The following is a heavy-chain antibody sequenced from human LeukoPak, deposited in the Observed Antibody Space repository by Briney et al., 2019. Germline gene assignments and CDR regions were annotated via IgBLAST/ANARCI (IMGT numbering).Heavy chain of an antibody. Sequence: PSETLSLTCTVSGGSISSSSYYWGWIRQPPGKGLEWIGSIYYSGSTYYNPSLKSRVTISVDTSKNQFSLKLSSVTAADTAVYYCARNYYGSGSYYRYYYYMDVWGKGTTVTISS. CDR1: GGSISSSSYY. V-gene: IGHV4-39*01. CDR3: ARNYYGSGSYYRYYYYMDV. CDR2: IYYSGST. J-gene: IGHJ6*03. D-gene: IGHD3-10*01.